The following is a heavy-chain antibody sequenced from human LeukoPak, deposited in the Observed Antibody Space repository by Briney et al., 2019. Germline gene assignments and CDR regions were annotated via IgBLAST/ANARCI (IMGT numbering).Heavy chain of an antibody. J-gene: IGHJ4*02. D-gene: IGHD3-3*01. V-gene: IGHV1-69*13. CDR2: IIPIFGTA. CDR1: GGTFSSYA. CDR3: ARGYDFWSGYYM. Sequence: GASVKVSCKASGGTFSSYAISWVRQAPGQGLEWMGGIIPIFGTANYAQKFQGRVTITADESTSTAYMELSSLRSEDTAVYYCARGYDFWSGYYMWGQETLVTVSS.